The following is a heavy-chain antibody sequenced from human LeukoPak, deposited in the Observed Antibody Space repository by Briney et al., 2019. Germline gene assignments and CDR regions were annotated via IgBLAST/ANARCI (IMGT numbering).Heavy chain of an antibody. CDR3: ARPGYCSGGSCSEYYYCMDV. CDR1: GFTFSSYT. V-gene: IGHV3-21*01. CDR2: ISSSSNYI. J-gene: IGHJ6*04. D-gene: IGHD2-15*01. Sequence: GGSLRLSCAASGFTFSSYTMNWVRQPPGKGLEWVSSISSSSNYIYYADSVKGRFTISRDNAKNSLYLQMNSLRAEDTAVFYCARPGYCSGGSCSEYYYCMDVWGKGTTVTVSS.